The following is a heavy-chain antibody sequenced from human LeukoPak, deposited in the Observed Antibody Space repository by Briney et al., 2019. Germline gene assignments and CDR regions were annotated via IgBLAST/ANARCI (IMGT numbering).Heavy chain of an antibody. J-gene: IGHJ4*02. V-gene: IGHV4-59*01. D-gene: IGHD3-16*01. CDR3: ARASEGIGYFDT. CDR2: IYHNGRT. CDR1: GASFSNDY. Sequence: SETLSLTCTVSGASFSNDYWSWVRQAPGKGLEWIGYIYHNGRTNYNPSLMSRITMSIDTYQKQFSLKVISVTAADTAVYYCARASEGIGYFDTWGRGSLVTVS.